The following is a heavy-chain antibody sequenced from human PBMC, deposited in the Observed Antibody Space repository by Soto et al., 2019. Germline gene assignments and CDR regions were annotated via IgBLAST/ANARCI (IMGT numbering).Heavy chain of an antibody. CDR1: GYTFTSYG. CDR3: ARYMVDLWSGYSTSPDWFDP. CDR2: ISAYNGNT. Sequence: AAVKVSCKASGYTFTSYGISWVRQAPGQGLEWMGWISAYNGNTNYAQKLQGRVTMTTDTSTSTAYMELRSLRSDDTAVYYCARYMVDLWSGYSTSPDWFDPWGQGTRVSVSA. J-gene: IGHJ5*02. V-gene: IGHV1-18*01. D-gene: IGHD3-3*01.